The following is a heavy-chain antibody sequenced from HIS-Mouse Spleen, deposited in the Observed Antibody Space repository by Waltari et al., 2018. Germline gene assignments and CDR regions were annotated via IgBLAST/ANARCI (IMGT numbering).Heavy chain of an antibody. CDR3: ARTSYSSRSYYYGMDV. Sequence: QVQLVQSGAEVKKPGASVKVSCKASGYTFTSYDINWVRQATGEGLEWRGGMKTKSGNTGCAQKLHGRVTRTRNNSISTADMGLSSLRSEDTAVYYCARTSYSSRSYYYGMDVWGQGTTVTVSS. CDR1: GYTFTSYD. V-gene: IGHV1-8*01. J-gene: IGHJ6*02. CDR2: MKTKSGNT. D-gene: IGHD6-13*01.